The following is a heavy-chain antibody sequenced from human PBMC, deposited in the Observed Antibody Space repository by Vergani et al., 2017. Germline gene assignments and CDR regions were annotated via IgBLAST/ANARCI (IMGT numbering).Heavy chain of an antibody. D-gene: IGHD4-11*01. V-gene: IGHV4-59*01. CDR1: GGSISSYY. J-gene: IGHJ4*02. CDR3: ARAPSHYSNDVIDY. CDR2: IYYSGST. Sequence: QVQLQESGPGLVKPSETLSLTCTVSGGSISSYYWSWIRQPPGKGLEWIGYIYYSGSTNYNPSLKSRVTISVDTSKNQFSLKLSSVTAADTAVYYCARAPSHYSNDVIDYWGQGTLVTVSS.